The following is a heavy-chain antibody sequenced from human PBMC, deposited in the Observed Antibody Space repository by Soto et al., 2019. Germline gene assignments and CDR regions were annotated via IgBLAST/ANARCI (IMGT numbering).Heavy chain of an antibody. V-gene: IGHV1-18*01. D-gene: IGHD1-26*01. J-gene: IGHJ4*02. Sequence: QVQLVQSGPEVKKPGASVKVSCKASGYTFTSYGISWVRQAPGQGLEWMGWISAYHGNTNYALKLQGRVTMTTDTSTITAYMALRCLRSDDPAVYYGATDLRGNHGYWGQGTLVTVSS. CDR2: ISAYHGNT. CDR3: ATDLRGNHGY. CDR1: GYTFTSYG.